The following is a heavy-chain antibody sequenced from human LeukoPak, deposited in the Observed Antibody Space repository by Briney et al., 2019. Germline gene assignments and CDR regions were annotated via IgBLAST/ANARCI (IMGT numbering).Heavy chain of an antibody. V-gene: IGHV1-3*01. J-gene: IGHJ3*02. CDR3: AREITYYYDSSGYYAPDAFDI. CDR2: INAGNSNT. Sequence: ASVKVSCKASGYTFTTFAMHWVRQAPGQRLEWMGWINAGNSNTKYSQKFQGRVTITRDTSASTAYMELSSLRSEDTAVYYCAREITYYYDSSGYYAPDAFDIWGQGTMVTVSS. CDR1: GYTFTTFA. D-gene: IGHD3-22*01.